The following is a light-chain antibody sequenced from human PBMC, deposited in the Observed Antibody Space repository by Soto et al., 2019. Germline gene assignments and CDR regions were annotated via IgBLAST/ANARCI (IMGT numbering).Light chain of an antibody. J-gene: IGKJ1*01. Sequence: GTLSFSPGERDTLSCRASNTIIYSCLAGFQQKPGQAARLXXYGXSIRATGIPDRLSGSGSGTDFTLTISRLEPEYFAVYYCQQYGKSTWTVGQGTKVDIK. CDR3: QQYGKSTWT. V-gene: IGKV3-20*01. CDR2: GXS. CDR1: NTIIYSC.